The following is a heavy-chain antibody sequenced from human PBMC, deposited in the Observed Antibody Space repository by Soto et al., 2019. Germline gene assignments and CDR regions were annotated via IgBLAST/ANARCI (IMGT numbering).Heavy chain of an antibody. CDR3: ATEYSSSSGQYNWFDP. CDR2: IYYSGST. CDR1: GCSISSGGYY. V-gene: IGHV4-31*03. J-gene: IGHJ5*02. D-gene: IGHD6-6*01. Sequence: SETLSLTCTVSGCSISSGGYYWSWIRQHPGKGLEWIGYIYYSGSTYYNPSLKSRVTISVDTSKNQFSLKLSSVTAADTAVYYCATEYSSSSGQYNWFDPRGQGTLVTVSS.